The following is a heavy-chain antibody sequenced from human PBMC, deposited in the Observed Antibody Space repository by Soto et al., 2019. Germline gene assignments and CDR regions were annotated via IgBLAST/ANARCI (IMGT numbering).Heavy chain of an antibody. J-gene: IGHJ5*02. CDR2: IWYDGSNK. Sequence: QVQLVESGGGVVQPGRSLRLSCAASGFTFSSYGMHWVRQAPGKGLEWVAVIWYDGSNKYYADSVKGRFTISRDNSKNTLYLQMNSLRAEDTAVYYCARGFTGSLFDPWGQGTLVTVSS. CDR3: ARGFTGSLFDP. CDR1: GFTFSSYG. V-gene: IGHV3-33*01. D-gene: IGHD2-8*02.